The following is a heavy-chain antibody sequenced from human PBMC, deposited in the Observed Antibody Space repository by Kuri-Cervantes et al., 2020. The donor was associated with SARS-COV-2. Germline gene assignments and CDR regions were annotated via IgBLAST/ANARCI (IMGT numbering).Heavy chain of an antibody. Sequence: GGSLRLSCKASGYTFTSYYMHWVRQAPGQGLEWMGWMNPNSGNTGYAQKFQGRVTMTRNTSISTAYMELSSLRTEDTAVYYCARGPGLRFLEWEDPFDYWGQGTLVTVSS. V-gene: IGHV1-8*02. J-gene: IGHJ4*02. CDR3: ARGPGLRFLEWEDPFDY. D-gene: IGHD3-3*01. CDR1: GYTFTSYY. CDR2: MNPNSGNT.